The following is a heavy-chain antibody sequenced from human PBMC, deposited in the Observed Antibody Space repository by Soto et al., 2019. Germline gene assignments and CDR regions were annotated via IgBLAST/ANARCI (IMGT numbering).Heavy chain of an antibody. CDR3: AKEFGLLPGAYDSSAHFDY. CDR1: GYLISSGYY. V-gene: IGHV4-38-2*02. D-gene: IGHD3-22*01. CDR2: IDYSGRT. J-gene: IGHJ4*02. Sequence: PSETLSLTCSVSGYLISSGYYWGWVRQTPGKGLEWLGSIDYSGRTYKDPSLKSRVSASVDLSKNQFSLNLRSVTAADTAVYYCAKEFGLLPGAYDSSAHFDYWGQGTLVTVSS.